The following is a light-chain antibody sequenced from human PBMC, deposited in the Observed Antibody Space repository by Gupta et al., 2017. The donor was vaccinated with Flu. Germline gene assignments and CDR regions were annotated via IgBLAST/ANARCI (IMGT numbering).Light chain of an antibody. V-gene: IGLV1-44*01. CDR3: AAWDDSRNGHYV. CDR1: SSNVVAND. Sequence: SSNVVANDVHCYQHHQGTAPTPLLYDNNQRPPGAPDRFSVSKSGTSASLAISGLQSEDEADYYCAAWDDSRNGHYVFGTGTEVTVL. CDR2: DNN. J-gene: IGLJ1*01.